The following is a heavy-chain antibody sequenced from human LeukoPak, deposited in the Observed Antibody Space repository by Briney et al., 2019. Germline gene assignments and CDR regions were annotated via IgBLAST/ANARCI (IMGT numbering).Heavy chain of an antibody. Sequence: SETLSLTCTVSGGSISSYYWSRIRQPPGKGLEWIGYIYYSGSTNYNPSLKSRVTISVDTSKNQFSLKLSSVTAADTAVYYCARDRTGYCSSTSCYGVYGMDVWGQGTTVTVSS. CDR2: IYYSGST. D-gene: IGHD2-2*03. J-gene: IGHJ6*02. CDR3: ARDRTGYCSSTSCYGVYGMDV. V-gene: IGHV4-59*01. CDR1: GGSISSYY.